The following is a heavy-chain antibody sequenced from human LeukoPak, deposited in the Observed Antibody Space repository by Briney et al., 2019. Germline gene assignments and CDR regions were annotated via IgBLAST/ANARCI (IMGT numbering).Heavy chain of an antibody. V-gene: IGHV4-34*01. CDR2: INHSGST. J-gene: IGHJ4*02. CDR1: GGSFSGYY. CDR3: ARGSPFFPFDY. D-gene: IGHD3-3*01. Sequence: SETLSLTCAVYGGSFSGYYWCWIRQPPGKGLEWIWEINHSGSTNYNPSPKSRVTISVDTSKTQFSLKLRSVTAADTAVYYCARGSPFFPFDYWGQGTLVTVSS.